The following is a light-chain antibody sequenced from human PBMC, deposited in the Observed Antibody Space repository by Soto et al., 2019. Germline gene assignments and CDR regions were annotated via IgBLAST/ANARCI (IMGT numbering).Light chain of an antibody. V-gene: IGLV2-8*01. CDR1: SSDVGGYNY. Sequence: QSVLTQPPSASGSPGQSVAISCTGTSSDVGGYNYVSWYQHHPGKAPKLMIYEVSRRPSGVSDRFSGSKSGNTASLTVSGLRAEDEADYYCSSYSGSSNWVFGGGTKLTVL. J-gene: IGLJ3*02. CDR2: EVS. CDR3: SSYSGSSNWV.